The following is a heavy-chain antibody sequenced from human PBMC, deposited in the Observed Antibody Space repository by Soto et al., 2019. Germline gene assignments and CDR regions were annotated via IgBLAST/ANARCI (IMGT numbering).Heavy chain of an antibody. CDR1: SASLGDHY. CDR3: ARDYKRENCGSVRCNSLDV. J-gene: IGHJ6*02. V-gene: IGHV4-34*01. D-gene: IGHD2-21*01. Sequence: SETLSLTCAVFSASLGDHYWVWIRQSPDKGLEWIGEVHPSGSTDYNPSLKSRLTLSLDTSKNQFSLKLRSVTTADTAVYYCARDYKRENCGSVRCNSLDVWGQGTTVTVSS. CDR2: VHPSGST.